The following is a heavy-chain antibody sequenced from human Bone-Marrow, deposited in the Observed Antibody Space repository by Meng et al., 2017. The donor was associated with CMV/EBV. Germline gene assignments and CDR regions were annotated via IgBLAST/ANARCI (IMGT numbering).Heavy chain of an antibody. J-gene: IGHJ5*02. CDR1: GGTFSSYA. V-gene: IGHV1-69*05. CDR2: IIPIFGTA. CDR3: ARVIPTSEWMENWFDP. D-gene: IGHD6-19*01. Sequence: SVKVSCKASGGTFSSYAISWVRQAPGQGLEWMGGIIPIFGTANYAQKFQGRVTITTDESTSTAYMELSSLRSEDTAVYYCARVIPTSEWMENWFDPWGQGILVTVSS.